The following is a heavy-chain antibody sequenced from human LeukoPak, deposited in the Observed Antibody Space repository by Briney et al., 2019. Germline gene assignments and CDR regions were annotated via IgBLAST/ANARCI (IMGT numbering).Heavy chain of an antibody. D-gene: IGHD5-12*01. CDR1: GYTFTGYY. V-gene: IGHV1-2*02. Sequence: GASVKVSCKVSGYTFTGYYMHWVRQAPGQGLEWMGWINPNSGGTNYAQKFQGRVTMTRDTSISTAYMELSRLRSDDTAVYYCARDREWLRVSRYYMDVWGKGTTVTISS. J-gene: IGHJ6*03. CDR3: ARDREWLRVSRYYMDV. CDR2: INPNSGGT.